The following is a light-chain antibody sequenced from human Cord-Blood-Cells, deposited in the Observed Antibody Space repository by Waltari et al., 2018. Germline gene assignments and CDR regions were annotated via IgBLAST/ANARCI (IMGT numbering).Light chain of an antibody. CDR1: SSDVGGYNY. Sequence: QSALTQPRSVSGSPGQPVTISCTGTSSDVGGYNYVSWYQQHPGKAPKLMIYDVSKRPSGFPDRFSGSKSGNTASLTISGLQAEDEADYYCCSYAGSYTWVFGGGTKLTVL. V-gene: IGLV2-11*01. CDR3: CSYAGSYTWV. J-gene: IGLJ3*02. CDR2: DVS.